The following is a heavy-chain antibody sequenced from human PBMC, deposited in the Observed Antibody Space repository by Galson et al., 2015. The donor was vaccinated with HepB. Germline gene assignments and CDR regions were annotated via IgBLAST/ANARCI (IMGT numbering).Heavy chain of an antibody. Sequence: SLRLSCAASGFTFSSYWMSWVRQAPGKGLEWVANIKQDGSEKYYVDSVKGRFTISRDNAKNSLYLQMNSRRAEDTAVYYCAREDVIGYCSSTSCYGLMDYWGQGTLVTVSS. CDR3: AREDVIGYCSSTSCYGLMDY. J-gene: IGHJ4*02. V-gene: IGHV3-7*03. D-gene: IGHD2-2*01. CDR2: IKQDGSEK. CDR1: GFTFSSYW.